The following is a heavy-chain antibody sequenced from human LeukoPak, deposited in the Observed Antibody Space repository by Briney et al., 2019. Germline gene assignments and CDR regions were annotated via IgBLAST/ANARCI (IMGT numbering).Heavy chain of an antibody. J-gene: IGHJ4*02. CDR2: IKSKTDGGTT. CDR3: TTAVSVGNSATVVTNSFDY. CDR1: GFTFYNAW. V-gene: IGHV3-15*01. D-gene: IGHD4-23*01. Sequence: GGSLRLSCEASGFTFYNAWMSWVRQAPGKGLEWVGRIKSKTDGGTTDYAAPVKGRFTISRDDSKNRLHLQMNSLKIEDTAVYYCTTAVSVGNSATVVTNSFDYWGQGTLVTVSS.